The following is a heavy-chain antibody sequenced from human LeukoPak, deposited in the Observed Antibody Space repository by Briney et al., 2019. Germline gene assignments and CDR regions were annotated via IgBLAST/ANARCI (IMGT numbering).Heavy chain of an antibody. CDR1: GGSFSGYY. V-gene: IGHV4-34*01. CDR2: INHSGST. Sequence: SETLSLTCAVYGGSFSGYYWSWIRQPPGKGLEWIGEINHSGSTNYNPSLKSRVTIPVDTSKNQFSLKLSSVTAADTAVYYCARGRYYYDSSGYYPSYYYYYMDVWGKGTTVTVSS. D-gene: IGHD3-22*01. CDR3: ARGRYYYDSSGYYPSYYYYYMDV. J-gene: IGHJ6*03.